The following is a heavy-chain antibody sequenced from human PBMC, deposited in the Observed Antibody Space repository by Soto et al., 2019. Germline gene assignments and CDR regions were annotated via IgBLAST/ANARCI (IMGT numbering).Heavy chain of an antibody. D-gene: IGHD6-19*01. CDR2: IDPSDSYT. CDR3: ARLRVGQWLVPPLDY. J-gene: IGHJ4*02. Sequence: HGESLKISCKGSGYSFTSYWISWVRQMPGKGLEWMGRIDPSDSYTNYSPSFQGHVTISADKSISTAYLQWSSLKASDTAMYYCARLRVGQWLVPPLDYWGQGTLVTVSS. CDR1: GYSFTSYW. V-gene: IGHV5-10-1*01.